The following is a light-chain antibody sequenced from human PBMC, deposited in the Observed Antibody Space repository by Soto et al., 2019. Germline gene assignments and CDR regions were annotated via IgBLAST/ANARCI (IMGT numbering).Light chain of an antibody. CDR3: QQANSFPCP. Sequence: DIQLTQSPSSVSASVGDRVTITCRARQGISSWLAWYQQKPGKDPKLLIYAASSWQSGVPSRFSGSGSGTDFPLTISSLKPENFATSNCQQANSFPCPFGPGTKVDIK. CDR2: AAS. CDR1: QGISSW. J-gene: IGKJ3*01. V-gene: IGKV1-12*02.